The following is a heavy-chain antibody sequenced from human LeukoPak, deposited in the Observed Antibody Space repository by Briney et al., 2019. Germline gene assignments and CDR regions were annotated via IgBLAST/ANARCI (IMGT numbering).Heavy chain of an antibody. CDR1: GFTFSSYA. Sequence: PGGSLRLSCAASGFTFSSYAMHWVRQAPGKGLEWVAVISYAGSNKYYADSVKGRFTISRDNSKNTLYLQMNSLRAEDTAVYYCAREYCSSTSCYLFYYYYYGMDVWGKGTTVTVSS. V-gene: IGHV3-30*04. D-gene: IGHD2-2*01. CDR3: AREYCSSTSCYLFYYYYYGMDV. CDR2: ISYAGSNK. J-gene: IGHJ6*04.